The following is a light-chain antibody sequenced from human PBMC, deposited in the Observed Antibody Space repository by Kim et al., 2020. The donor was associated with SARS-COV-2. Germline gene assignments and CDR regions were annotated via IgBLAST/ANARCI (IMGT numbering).Light chain of an antibody. Sequence: QRVTISCTGSSSNIGAGYDGHWYQQRPGPAPKLLIYGNSNRPSGVPDRFSGSKSGTSASLAITGLQAEDEADYYCQSYDSSLSGWVFGGGTKLTVL. CDR1: SSNIGAGYD. CDR3: QSYDSSLSGWV. V-gene: IGLV1-40*01. CDR2: GNS. J-gene: IGLJ3*02.